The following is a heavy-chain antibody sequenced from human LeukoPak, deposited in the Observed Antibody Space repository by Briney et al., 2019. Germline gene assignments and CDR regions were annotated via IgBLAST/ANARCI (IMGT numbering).Heavy chain of an antibody. Sequence: GGSLRLSCAASGFNFDDYAMHWVRQAPGKGLEWVSGISWNSDKIGYAESVRGRLTISRDNARNSLYLEMNSLRPEDTAFYYCTKGRVSVVVGAFDYWGQGTLVTVSS. J-gene: IGHJ4*02. CDR1: GFNFDDYA. CDR2: ISWNSDKI. CDR3: TKGRVSVVVGAFDY. D-gene: IGHD2-21*01. V-gene: IGHV3-9*01.